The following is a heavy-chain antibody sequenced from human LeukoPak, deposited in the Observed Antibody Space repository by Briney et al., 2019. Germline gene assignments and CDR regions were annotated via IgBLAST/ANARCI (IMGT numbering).Heavy chain of an antibody. CDR3: ASHKIVGATRYYYYGMDV. CDR2: IYHSGST. Sequence: SETLSLTCTVSGGSISSGGYYWSWIRQPPGKGLEWIGYIYHSGSTYYNPSLKSRVTISVDTSKNQFSLKLSSVTAADTAVYYCASHKIVGATRYYYYGMDVWGQGTTVTVSS. J-gene: IGHJ6*02. D-gene: IGHD1-26*01. V-gene: IGHV4-30-2*02. CDR1: GGSISSGGYY.